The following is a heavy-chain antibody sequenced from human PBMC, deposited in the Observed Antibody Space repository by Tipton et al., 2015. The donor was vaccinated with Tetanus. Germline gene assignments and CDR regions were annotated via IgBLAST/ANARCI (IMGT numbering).Heavy chain of an antibody. CDR3: AGGSTYSYGSSFDY. CDR2: IIPIFGTA. D-gene: IGHD5-18*01. J-gene: IGHJ4*02. Sequence: QMQLVQSGAEVKKPGSSVKVSCKASGGTFSSYAISCVRQAPGQGHEWMGGIIPIFGTANYAQKFQGRVAITADESTSPAYMELSSLRSEDTAVYYCAGGSTYSYGSSFDYWGQGTLVTVSS. V-gene: IGHV1-69*01. CDR1: GGTFSSYA.